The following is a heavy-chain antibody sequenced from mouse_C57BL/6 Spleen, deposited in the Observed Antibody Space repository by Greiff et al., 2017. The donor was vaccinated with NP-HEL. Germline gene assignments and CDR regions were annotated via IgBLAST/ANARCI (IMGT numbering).Heavy chain of an antibody. Sequence: VKLMESGAELVKPGASVKISCKASGYAFSSYWMNWVKQRPGKGLEWIGQIYPGDGDTNYNGKFKGKATLTADKSSSTAYMQLSSLTSEDSAVYFCARGYYGSSYDAMDYWGQGTSVTVSS. V-gene: IGHV1-80*01. CDR1: GYAFSSYW. D-gene: IGHD1-1*01. CDR3: ARGYYGSSYDAMDY. J-gene: IGHJ4*01. CDR2: IYPGDGDT.